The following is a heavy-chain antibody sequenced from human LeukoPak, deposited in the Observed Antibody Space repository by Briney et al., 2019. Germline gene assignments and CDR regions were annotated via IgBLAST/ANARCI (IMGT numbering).Heavy chain of an antibody. CDR3: ARQGDTGSWYFDY. Sequence: GGSVRLFCAVSGFTFTYYAMHWVSQAPGKGLEWVAVISHDGSNQQYADSVKGQVTISRDNSKSTLYLQMDSPRAGDTAVYYCARQGDTGSWYFDYWGQETLGPVSS. CDR2: ISHDGSNQ. J-gene: IGHJ4*02. CDR1: GFTFTYYA. V-gene: IGHV3-30-3*01. D-gene: IGHD2-21*02.